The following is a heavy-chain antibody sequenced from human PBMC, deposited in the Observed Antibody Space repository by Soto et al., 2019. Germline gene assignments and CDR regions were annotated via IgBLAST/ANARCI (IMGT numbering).Heavy chain of an antibody. V-gene: IGHV4-59*01. CDR1: GASITQYY. J-gene: IGHJ4*02. Sequence: PSETLSLTCTVSGASITQYYWNWIRQSPGKGLEWIVSVSSTGSTVFNPSLTSRVTVSLDTSKNQFSLTLNSVTAADTAVYYCARDPSRRAAATHPGDYWGQGTLVTVSS. D-gene: IGHD6-13*01. CDR3: ARDPSRRAAATHPGDY. CDR2: VSSTGST.